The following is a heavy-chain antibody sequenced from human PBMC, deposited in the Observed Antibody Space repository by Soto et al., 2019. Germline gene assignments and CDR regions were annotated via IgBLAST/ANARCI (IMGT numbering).Heavy chain of an antibody. Sequence: SVKVSCKASGVTFSSYAISWVRQAPGQGLEWMGGIIPIFGTANYAQKFQGRVTITADKSTSTAYMELSSLRSEDTAVYYCASTSDYGGNSDDYWGQGTLVTVSS. J-gene: IGHJ4*02. CDR1: GVTFSSYA. D-gene: IGHD4-17*01. CDR2: IIPIFGTA. CDR3: ASTSDYGGNSDDY. V-gene: IGHV1-69*06.